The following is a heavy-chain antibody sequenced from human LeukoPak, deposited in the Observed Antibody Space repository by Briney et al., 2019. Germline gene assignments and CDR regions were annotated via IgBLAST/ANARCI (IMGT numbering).Heavy chain of an antibody. J-gene: IGHJ4*02. CDR3: ARVADSGGWYFDF. V-gene: IGHV3-7*01. CDR2: IKQDGSET. D-gene: IGHD6-25*01. Sequence: GGSLRLSCGASGFTFTYYWMSWVRQAPGKGLEWVAIIKQDGSETHYVDSVKGRFTISRDNAKNSLFLQMNGLRGEDTAVYYCARVADSGGWYFDFWGQGTLVTVSS. CDR1: GFTFTYYW.